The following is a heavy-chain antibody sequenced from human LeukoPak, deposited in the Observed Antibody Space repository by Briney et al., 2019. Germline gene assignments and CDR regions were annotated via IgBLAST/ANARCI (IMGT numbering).Heavy chain of an antibody. CDR1: GFTFSSYW. V-gene: IGHV3-7*03. J-gene: IGHJ5*02. Sequence: TGGSLRLSCAASGFTFSSYWMSWVRQAPGKGLECVANINQDGSEKYFVDSVKGRFTISRDNAKNSLYLQMNSLRAEDTAVYYCAKSGCSSTSCYGLFSGWFDPWGQGTLVTVSS. CDR3: AKSGCSSTSCYGLFSGWFDP. CDR2: INQDGSEK. D-gene: IGHD2-2*01.